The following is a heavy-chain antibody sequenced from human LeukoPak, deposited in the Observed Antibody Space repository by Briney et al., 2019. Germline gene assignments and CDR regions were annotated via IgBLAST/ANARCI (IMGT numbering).Heavy chain of an antibody. CDR3: AKETTLGYVYNCNFDY. CDR1: GFTVSSNY. V-gene: IGHV3-66*01. J-gene: IGHJ4*02. Sequence: GGSLRLSCAASGFTVSSNYMSWVRQAPGKGLEWVSVIYSGGSTYYADSVKGRFTISRDNSKNTLYLQMNSLRAEDTAVYYCAKETTLGYVYNCNFDYWGQGTLVTVSS. CDR2: IYSGGST. D-gene: IGHD5-24*01.